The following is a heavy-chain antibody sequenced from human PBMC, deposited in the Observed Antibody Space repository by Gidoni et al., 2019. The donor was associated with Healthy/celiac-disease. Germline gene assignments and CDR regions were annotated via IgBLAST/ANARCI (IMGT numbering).Heavy chain of an antibody. V-gene: IGHV3-23*01. CDR2: ISGSGGST. CDR1: GFTFSSYA. CDR3: AKALLFYGDLNYYYGMDV. D-gene: IGHD4-17*01. J-gene: IGHJ6*02. Sequence: EVQLLESGGGLVQPGGSLRLSCAASGFTFSSYAMSWVRQAPGKGLEWVSAISGSGGSTYYADSVKGRFTISRDNSKNTLYLQMNSLRAEDTAVYYCAKALLFYGDLNYYYGMDVWGQGTTVTVSS.